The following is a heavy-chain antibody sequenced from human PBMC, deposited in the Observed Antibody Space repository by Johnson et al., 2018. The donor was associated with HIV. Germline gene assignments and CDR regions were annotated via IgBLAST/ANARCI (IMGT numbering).Heavy chain of an antibody. CDR3: AKGGPLFVDAFDI. Sequence: VHLVESGGGLVQPGGSLRLSCGGSGLIFRTYWMSWVRQAPGKGLEWVSGIKWSGGSTGYADSVKARFMISRDNAKNSLYLQMNSLRAEDTALYYCAKGGPLFVDAFDIWGLGTMVTVSS. V-gene: IGHV3-20*04. CDR2: IKWSGGST. CDR1: GLIFRTYW. J-gene: IGHJ3*02. D-gene: IGHD3-3*01.